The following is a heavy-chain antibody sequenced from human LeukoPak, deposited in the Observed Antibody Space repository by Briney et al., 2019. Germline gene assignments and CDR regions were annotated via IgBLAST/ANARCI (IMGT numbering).Heavy chain of an antibody. CDR1: GFTFSSYG. Sequence: GGSLRLSCAASGFTFSSYGMHWVRQAPGKGLAWVAFIQYDGSNKDYADSVKGRFTISRDNSMNTLYLQMNSLRAEDTAVYYCAKDPINYDYSPNWFDPWGQGTLVTVSS. J-gene: IGHJ5*02. D-gene: IGHD4-11*01. CDR2: IQYDGSNK. CDR3: AKDPINYDYSPNWFDP. V-gene: IGHV3-30*02.